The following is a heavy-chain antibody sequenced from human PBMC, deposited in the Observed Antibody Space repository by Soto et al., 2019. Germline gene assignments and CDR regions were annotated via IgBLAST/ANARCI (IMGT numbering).Heavy chain of an antibody. J-gene: IGHJ6*02. CDR1: GDSISSGGYS. V-gene: IGHV4-30-2*01. CDR2: IDRSGST. CDR3: PTDGAWRGLDV. D-gene: IGHD1-26*01. Sequence: LSLTCTVSGDSISSGGYSWSWFRQPPGKGLEWIGYIDRSGSTYYNPSLQSRVTISVDRSSHQFSLSLTSVTAADPAFSYSPTDGAWRGLDVWGQGTTVTVSS.